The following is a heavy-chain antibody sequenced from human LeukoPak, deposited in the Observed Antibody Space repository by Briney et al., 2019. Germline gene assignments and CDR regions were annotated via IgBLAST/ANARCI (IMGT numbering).Heavy chain of an antibody. CDR2: IYYSGST. J-gene: IGHJ5*02. CDR3: ARGVYYGSGSYYWFDP. D-gene: IGHD3-10*01. CDR1: GVSISSSSYY. V-gene: IGHV4-39*07. Sequence: SETLSLTCTVSGVSISSSSYYWGWIRQPPGKGLEWIGSIYYSGSTYYNPSLKSRVTISVDTSKNQFSLKLSSVTAADTAVYYCARGVYYGSGSYYWFDPWGQGTLVTVSS.